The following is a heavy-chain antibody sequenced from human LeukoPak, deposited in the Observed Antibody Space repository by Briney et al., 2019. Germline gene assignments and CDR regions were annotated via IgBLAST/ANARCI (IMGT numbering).Heavy chain of an antibody. Sequence: GGSLRLSCVASGLTFSNSAMTWVRQGPGKGLEWVSSISGETNNTYYSDSVKGRFTVSRDNSKYTLSLQMNSLRAEDTAVYYCAKVDNWKYGHHDFWGQGTLVTVSS. CDR1: GLTFSNSA. J-gene: IGHJ4*02. CDR3: AKVDNWKYGHHDF. D-gene: IGHD1-1*01. CDR2: ISGETNNT. V-gene: IGHV3-23*01.